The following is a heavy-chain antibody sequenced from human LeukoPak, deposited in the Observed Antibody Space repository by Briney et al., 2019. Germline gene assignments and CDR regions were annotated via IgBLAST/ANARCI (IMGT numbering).Heavy chain of an antibody. Sequence: GGTLRLSCAASGFTFSIYGMSWVRQAPEKGLQWVSAISGGGVSTYYADSVRGRFTISRDNSKNTLYLQMSSLRAEDTAVYYCARKVAAPDYWGQGTLVTVS. J-gene: IGHJ4*02. CDR2: ISGGGVST. CDR3: ARKVAAPDY. D-gene: IGHD6-19*01. V-gene: IGHV3-23*01. CDR1: GFTFSIYG.